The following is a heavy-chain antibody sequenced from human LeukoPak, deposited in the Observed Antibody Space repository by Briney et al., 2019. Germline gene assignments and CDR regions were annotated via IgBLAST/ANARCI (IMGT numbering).Heavy chain of an antibody. CDR3: AADRALDSSGYPYYFDY. CDR1: GFTFTSSA. CDR2: IVVGSGNT. V-gene: IGHV1-58*01. D-gene: IGHD3-22*01. Sequence: TSVKVSCKTSGFTFTSSAVQWVRQARGQRLEWIGWIVVGSGNTNYAQKFQERVTIIRDMSTSTAYMELSSLRSEDTAVCYCAADRALDSSGYPYYFDYWGQGTLVTVSS. J-gene: IGHJ4*02.